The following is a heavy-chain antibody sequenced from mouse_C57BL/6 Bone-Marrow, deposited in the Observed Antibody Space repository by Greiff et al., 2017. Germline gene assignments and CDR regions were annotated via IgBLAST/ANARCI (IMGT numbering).Heavy chain of an antibody. V-gene: IGHV5-12*01. CDR3: AKHNESYYDYYAMGY. CDR2: ISNGGGRT. Sequence: EVQVVESGGGLVQPGGSLKLSCAASGFTFSDYYMYWVRQTPEKRLEWVAYISNGGGRTYYPDTVKGRFTISRDNAKNTLSLQMSRLKSEDSAMYYCAKHNESYYDYYAMGYWGQGTSDTASP. D-gene: IGHD1-1*01. CDR1: GFTFSDYY. J-gene: IGHJ4*01.